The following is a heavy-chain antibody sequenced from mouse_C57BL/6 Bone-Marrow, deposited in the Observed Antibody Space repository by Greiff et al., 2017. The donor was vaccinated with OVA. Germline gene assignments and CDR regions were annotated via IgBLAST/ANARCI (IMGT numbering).Heavy chain of an antibody. Sequence: EVQLQQSGPVLVKPGASVKMSCKASGYTFTDYYMNWVKQSHGKSLEWIGVINPYNGGTSYNQKFKGKATLTVDKSSSTAYMELNSPTSEDSAVYYCARSGDYYGSRFVWGTGTTVTVSS. J-gene: IGHJ1*03. CDR2: INPYNGGT. D-gene: IGHD1-1*01. CDR1: GYTFTDYY. CDR3: ARSGDYYGSRFV. V-gene: IGHV1-19*01.